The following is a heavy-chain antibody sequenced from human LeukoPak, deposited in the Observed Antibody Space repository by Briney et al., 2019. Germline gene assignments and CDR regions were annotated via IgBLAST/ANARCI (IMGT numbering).Heavy chain of an antibody. CDR3: ARHRRGYCSSTSCYNPYYYGMDV. V-gene: IGHV4-34*01. D-gene: IGHD2-2*02. J-gene: IGHJ6*02. CDR2: INHSGST. Sequence: SETLSLTCAVYGGSFSGYYWSWIRQPPGKGLEWIGEINHSGSTNYNPSLKSRVTISVDTSKNQFSLKLSSVTAADTAVYYCARHRRGYCSSTSCYNPYYYGMDVWGQGTTVTVSS. CDR1: GGSFSGYY.